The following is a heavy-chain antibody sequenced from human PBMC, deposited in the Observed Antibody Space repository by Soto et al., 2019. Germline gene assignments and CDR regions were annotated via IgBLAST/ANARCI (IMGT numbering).Heavy chain of an antibody. J-gene: IGHJ6*02. Sequence: GSLRLSCAASGFTFSSYWMHWVRQGPGKGLVWVSHIKDDGSSTSYADSVKGRFTISRDNGKNTLYLEMHSLRADDTGVYYCARTAYYNGMDVWGQGTTVTVSS. CDR2: IKDDGSST. D-gene: IGHD5-18*01. CDR3: ARTAYYNGMDV. CDR1: GFTFSSYW. V-gene: IGHV3-74*01.